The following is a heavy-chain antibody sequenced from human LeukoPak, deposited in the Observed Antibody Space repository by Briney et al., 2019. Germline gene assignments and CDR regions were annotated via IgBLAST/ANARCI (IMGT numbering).Heavy chain of an antibody. CDR3: VKDIARYYYDSGSLVDY. D-gene: IGHD3-22*01. J-gene: IGHJ4*02. CDR2: ISSNSATS. V-gene: IGHV3-9*01. Sequence: PGGSLRLSCAASGFAFEDHALHWVRQAPGKGLEWVAGISSNSATSGYAESVKGRFTISRDNAKNSLYLEMTNLRTEDTAFYYCVKDIARYYYDSGSLVDYWGQGILVTVSS. CDR1: GFAFEDHA.